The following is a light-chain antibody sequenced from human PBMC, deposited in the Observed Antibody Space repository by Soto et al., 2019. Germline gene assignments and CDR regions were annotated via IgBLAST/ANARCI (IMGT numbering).Light chain of an antibody. CDR3: SSYAGSNRV. CDR1: SSDVGGYNY. Sequence: QSALTQPSSASGSPGQSVTISCTGTSSDVGGYNYVSWYQQHPGKAPKLMIYEVSKRPSGVPDRFSGSKSGNTASLTVSGLQAEDEADYYCSSYAGSNRVFGTGTKLTVL. J-gene: IGLJ1*01. CDR2: EVS. V-gene: IGLV2-8*01.